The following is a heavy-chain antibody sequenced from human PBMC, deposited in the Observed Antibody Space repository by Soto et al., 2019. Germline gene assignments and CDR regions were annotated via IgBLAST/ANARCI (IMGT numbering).Heavy chain of an antibody. Sequence: QVQLQQWGAGLLKPSETLSLTCAVYGGSFSGYYWSWIRQPPGKGLEWIGEINHSGSTNYNPSLKSRVTISVDTSKNQFSLKLSSVTAADTAVYYCARPGVLETFDYWGQGTLVTVSS. CDR1: GGSFSGYY. J-gene: IGHJ4*02. V-gene: IGHV4-34*01. CDR3: ARPGVLETFDY. D-gene: IGHD1-1*01. CDR2: INHSGST.